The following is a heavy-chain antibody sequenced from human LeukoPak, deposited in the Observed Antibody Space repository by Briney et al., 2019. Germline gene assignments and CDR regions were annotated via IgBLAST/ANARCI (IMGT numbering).Heavy chain of an antibody. CDR3: AKDGLTGYYTAWFVP. CDR2: ISGSGVWT. CDR1: GFTFNNYG. Sequence: GGSLRLSCAASGFTFNNYGMSWVRQAPGKGLEWVSAISGSGVWTYYADSVKGRFTISRDNSKNTLYLQMNSLRAEDTAVYYCAKDGLTGYYTAWFVPWGQGILVTVSS. J-gene: IGHJ5*02. D-gene: IGHD3-9*01. V-gene: IGHV3-23*01.